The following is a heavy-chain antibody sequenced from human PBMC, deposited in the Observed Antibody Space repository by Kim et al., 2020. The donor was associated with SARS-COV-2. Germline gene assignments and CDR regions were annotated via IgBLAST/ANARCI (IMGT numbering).Heavy chain of an antibody. Sequence: KRRVTISVDTSKNQFPLKLSSVTAADTAVYYCARDKTSGYDFPSVNWFDPWGQGTLVTVSS. V-gene: IGHV4-31*02. D-gene: IGHD5-12*01. J-gene: IGHJ5*02. CDR3: ARDKTSGYDFPSVNWFDP.